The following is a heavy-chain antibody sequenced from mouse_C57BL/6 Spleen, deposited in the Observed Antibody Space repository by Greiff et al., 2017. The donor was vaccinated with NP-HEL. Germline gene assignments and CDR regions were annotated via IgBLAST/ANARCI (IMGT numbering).Heavy chain of an antibody. Sequence: VKLVESGPELVKPGASVKISCKASGYAFSSSWMNWVKQRPGKGLEWIGRIYPGDGDTNYNGKFKGKATLTADKSSSTAYMQLSSLTSEDSAVYFCARGRDYDGYYYAMDYWGQGTSVTVSS. CDR3: ARGRDYDGYYYAMDY. V-gene: IGHV1-82*01. D-gene: IGHD2-4*01. CDR1: GYAFSSSW. J-gene: IGHJ4*01. CDR2: IYPGDGDT.